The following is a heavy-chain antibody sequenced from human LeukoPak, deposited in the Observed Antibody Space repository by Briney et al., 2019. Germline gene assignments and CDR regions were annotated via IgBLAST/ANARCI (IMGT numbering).Heavy chain of an antibody. J-gene: IGHJ4*02. CDR2: ITITDGGA. CDR1: GFIFRTHA. Sequence: GGSLRLSCTASGFIFRTHAMSWVRQAPGKGLEWLSTITITDGGAYYIDSVKGRFTISRGNAKNTLYLQMNSLRAADTAVYFCAKVPNSGSHYYFDYWGLGTLVTVSS. D-gene: IGHD1-26*01. V-gene: IGHV3-23*01. CDR3: AKVPNSGSHYYFDY.